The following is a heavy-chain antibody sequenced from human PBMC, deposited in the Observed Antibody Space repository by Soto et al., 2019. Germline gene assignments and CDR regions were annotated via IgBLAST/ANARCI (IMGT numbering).Heavy chain of an antibody. V-gene: IGHV1-69*01. CDR1: GGTFNSCA. Sequence: QVQLVQSGAEVKKPGSSVRVSCKASGGTFNSCAIIWVRQAPGQGLEWMGGIIPIFGAARYAPKFQGRATSTADASTNTAYMALNSLRSEDSAVYFCARELSNPRYYNGSDVWGQGTTVIVSS. J-gene: IGHJ6*02. D-gene: IGHD3-16*02. CDR3: ARELSNPRYYNGSDV. CDR2: IIPIFGAA.